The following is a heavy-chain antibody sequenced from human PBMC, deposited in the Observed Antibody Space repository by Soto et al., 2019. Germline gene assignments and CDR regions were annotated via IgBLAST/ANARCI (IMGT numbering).Heavy chain of an antibody. V-gene: IGHV1-3*01. D-gene: IGHD1-26*01. CDR3: ARDGWATGD. J-gene: IGHJ4*02. Sequence: KFQGRVTITRDTSASTAYMELSSLRSEDTAVYYCARDGWATGDWGQGTLVTVSS.